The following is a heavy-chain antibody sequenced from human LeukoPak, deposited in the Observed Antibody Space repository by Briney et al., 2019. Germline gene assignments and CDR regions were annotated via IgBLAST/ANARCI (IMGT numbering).Heavy chain of an antibody. CDR3: GRSRRVEWEPQRAAFDI. V-gene: IGHV4-30-4*08. CDR1: GGSISSGDYY. D-gene: IGHD1-26*01. CDR2: IYYSGST. J-gene: IGHJ3*02. Sequence: PSETLSLTCTVSGGSISSGDYYWSWIRQPPGKGLEWIGYIYYSGSTYYNPSLKSRVTISVDTSKNQFSLKLSSVTAADTPVYYCGRSRRVEWEPQRAAFDIWGQGTMVTVSS.